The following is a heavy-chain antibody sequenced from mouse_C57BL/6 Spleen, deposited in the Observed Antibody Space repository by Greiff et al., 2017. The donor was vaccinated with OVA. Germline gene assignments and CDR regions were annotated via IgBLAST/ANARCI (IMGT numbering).Heavy chain of an antibody. Sequence: QVQLQQPGAELVRPGTSVKLSCKASGYTFTSYWMHWVKQRPGQGLEWIGVIDPSDSYTNYNQKFKGKATLTVDTSSSTAYMQLSSLTSEDSAFYYCARRDYFDYWGQGTTLTVSS. J-gene: IGHJ2*01. CDR1: GYTFTSYW. CDR3: ARRDYFDY. V-gene: IGHV1-59*01. CDR2: IDPSDSYT.